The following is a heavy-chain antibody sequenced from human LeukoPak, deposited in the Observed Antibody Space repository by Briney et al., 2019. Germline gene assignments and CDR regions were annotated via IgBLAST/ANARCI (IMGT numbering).Heavy chain of an antibody. J-gene: IGHJ6*02. CDR3: ARDDTGTSYTYYGMDV. D-gene: IGHD1/OR15-1a*01. Sequence: GGSLRLSCVASRFTFTDYSMNWVRQAPGKGLEWVSYISSGGSTIYYGDSVRGRFTIPRDNAKNSLYLQMNGLRAEDTAVYYCARDDTGTSYTYYGMDVWGQGTTVTVSS. CDR1: RFTFTDYS. V-gene: IGHV3-48*01. CDR2: ISSGGSTI.